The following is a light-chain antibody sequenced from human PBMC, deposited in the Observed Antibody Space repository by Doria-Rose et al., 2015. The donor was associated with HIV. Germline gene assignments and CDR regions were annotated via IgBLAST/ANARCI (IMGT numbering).Light chain of an antibody. Sequence: DIRMTQSPSSLSASVGDRVTITCRASQSTGSFLNWYQQKPGKAPKLLIYAASSLQHGVPSRFSGSGSGTDFTLTISSLQPEDFATYFCQQSYNTPLTFGGGTQVEIK. V-gene: IGKV1-39*01. CDR3: QQSYNTPLT. CDR1: QSTGSF. J-gene: IGKJ4*01. CDR2: AAS.